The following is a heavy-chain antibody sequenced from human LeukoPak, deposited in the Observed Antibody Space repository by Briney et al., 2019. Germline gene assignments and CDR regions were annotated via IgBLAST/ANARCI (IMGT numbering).Heavy chain of an antibody. CDR3: ARVGYSGYGSFDY. Sequence: GGSLRLSCAASGFMFSSNWMSWVRLAPGKGLEWVANIKEDGTETYYVDSVKGRFTISRDNAKNSLYLQMNSLSAEDTAVYYCARVGYSGYGSFDYWGQGTLVTVSS. D-gene: IGHD5-12*01. V-gene: IGHV3-7*01. CDR1: GFMFSSNW. J-gene: IGHJ4*02. CDR2: IKEDGTET.